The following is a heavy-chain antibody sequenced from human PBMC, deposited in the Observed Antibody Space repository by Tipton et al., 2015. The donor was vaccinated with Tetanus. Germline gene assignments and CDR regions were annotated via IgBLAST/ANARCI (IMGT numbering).Heavy chain of an antibody. CDR2: INPNSGGT. CDR1: GYTFTGYY. D-gene: IGHD3-10*01. CDR3: AAEDYYGSGSYSS. Sequence: QSGAEVKKPGASVKVSCKASGYTFTGYYMHWVRQAPGQGLEWMGWINPNSGGTNYAQKFQGRVTMTRDTSISTAYMEVSRLRSDDTAIYYCAAEDYYGSGSYSSWGQGTLVTVSS. V-gene: IGHV1-2*02. J-gene: IGHJ5*02.